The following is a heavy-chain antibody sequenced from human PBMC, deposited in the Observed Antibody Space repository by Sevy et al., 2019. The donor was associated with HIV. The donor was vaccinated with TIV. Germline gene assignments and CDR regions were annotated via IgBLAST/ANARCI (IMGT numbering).Heavy chain of an antibody. CDR1: GDSVASSSAA. J-gene: IGHJ4*02. CDR3: ARAEVATGGYDY. D-gene: IGHD5-12*01. CDR2: TYYRSKWYT. Sequence: SQTLSVTCAISGDSVASSSAAWNWIRQSPSRGLEWLGRTYYRSKWYTDYALSVKSRIIINPDTSKNQFSLQLNSVTPEDTAVYYCARAEVATGGYDYWGQGTLVTVSS. V-gene: IGHV6-1*01.